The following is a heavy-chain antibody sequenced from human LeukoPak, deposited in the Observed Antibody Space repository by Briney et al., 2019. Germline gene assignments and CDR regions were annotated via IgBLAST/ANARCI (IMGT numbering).Heavy chain of an antibody. D-gene: IGHD1-26*01. CDR3: ARDAIVGATNWFDP. V-gene: IGHV4-61*01. CDR2: IYYSGST. CDR1: GGSVSDGSYY. Sequence: PSETLSLTCSVSGGSVSDGSYYWSWIRQPPGKGLEWIGYIYYSGSTNYNPSLKSRVTISLDTSKNQFSLKLSSVTAADTAVYYCARDAIVGATNWFDPWGQGTLVTVSS. J-gene: IGHJ5*02.